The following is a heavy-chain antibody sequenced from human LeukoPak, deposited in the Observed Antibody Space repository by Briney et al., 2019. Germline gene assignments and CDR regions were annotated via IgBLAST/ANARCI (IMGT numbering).Heavy chain of an antibody. CDR1: GFTFSGYW. CDR3: ARGPHPSYGSGSYYNGLFDY. D-gene: IGHD3-10*01. CDR2: INSDGSST. J-gene: IGHJ4*02. Sequence: GGSLRLSCAAPGFTFSGYWMHWARQAPGKGLVWVSRINSDGSSTSYADSVKGRFTISRDNAKNTLYLQMNSLRAEDTAVYYCARGPHPSYGSGSYYNGLFDYWGQGTLVTVS. V-gene: IGHV3-74*01.